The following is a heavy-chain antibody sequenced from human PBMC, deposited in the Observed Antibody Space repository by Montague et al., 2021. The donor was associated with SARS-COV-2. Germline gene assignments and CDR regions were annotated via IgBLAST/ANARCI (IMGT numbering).Heavy chain of an antibody. J-gene: IGHJ4*02. CDR3: ARAQNICFIANCVNYFDL. Sequence: SETLSLTCSVSGGSTSNYYWTWIRQSPGKGLQWIGYIFYTGSTKFNPSLKSRVSMSLDTPKNHFSLRLSAVTAADTACYYCARAQNICFIANCVNYFDLWGLGALVTVSS. D-gene: IGHD2-15*01. CDR1: GGSTSNYY. V-gene: IGHV4-59*01. CDR2: IFYTGST.